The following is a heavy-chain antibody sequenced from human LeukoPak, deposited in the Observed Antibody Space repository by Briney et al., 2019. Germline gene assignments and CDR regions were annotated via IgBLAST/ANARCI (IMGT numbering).Heavy chain of an antibody. D-gene: IGHD3-10*01. Sequence: ASVKVSCKASGYTFTGYYMHWVRQAPGQGLEWMGWINPNSGGTNYAQKFQGRVTMTRDTSISTAYMELSRLRSDDTAVYYCARVAVRRGYYYYYGMDVWGQGTTVTVSS. V-gene: IGHV1-2*02. CDR3: ARVAVRRGYYYYYGMDV. CDR1: GYTFTGYY. CDR2: INPNSGGT. J-gene: IGHJ6*02.